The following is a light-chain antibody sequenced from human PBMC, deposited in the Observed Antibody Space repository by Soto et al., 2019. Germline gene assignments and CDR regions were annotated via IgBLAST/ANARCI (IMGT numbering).Light chain of an antibody. V-gene: IGLV1-47*02. CDR2: NNN. J-gene: IGLJ1*01. CDR1: SSNIGSNY. Sequence: QAVVTQSHSASGTPGQRVTISCSGSSSNIGSNYVYWYQQLPGAAPKLLIYNNNQRPSGVPDRFSGSKSATSASLALSGLRSEDEADYYCAAWDDSLRGYVFGTGTKVTVL. CDR3: AAWDDSLRGYV.